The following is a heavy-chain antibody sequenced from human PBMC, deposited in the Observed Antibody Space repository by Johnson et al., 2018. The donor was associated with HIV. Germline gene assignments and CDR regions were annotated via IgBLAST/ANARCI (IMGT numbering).Heavy chain of an antibody. CDR2: ISSSGSTI. CDR3: ARGENYYDSSGYWDDAFDI. J-gene: IGHJ3*02. D-gene: IGHD3-22*01. CDR1: GFTFSDYY. V-gene: IGHV3-11*04. Sequence: QVQLVESGGGVVKPGGSLRLSCAASGFTFSDYYMSWIRQAPGKGLEWVSYISSSGSTIYYADSVKGRFTIPRDNAKNSLYLQMNSLRAEDMAVYYCARGENYYDSSGYWDDAFDIWGQGTMVTVSS.